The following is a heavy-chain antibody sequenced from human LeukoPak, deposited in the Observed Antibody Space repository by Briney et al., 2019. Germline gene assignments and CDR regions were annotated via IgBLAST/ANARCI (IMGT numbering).Heavy chain of an antibody. J-gene: IGHJ4*02. CDR2: ISSSSSYI. V-gene: IGHV3-21*01. D-gene: IGHD1-20*01. CDR1: GFTFSSYS. CDR3: ARDSITGTTVERGDFDY. Sequence: GGSLRLSCAASGFTFSSYSMNWVRQAPGKGLEWVSSISSSSSYIYYADSVKGRFTISRDNAKNSLYLQMNSLGAEDTAVYYCARDSITGTTVERGDFDYWGQGTLVTVSS.